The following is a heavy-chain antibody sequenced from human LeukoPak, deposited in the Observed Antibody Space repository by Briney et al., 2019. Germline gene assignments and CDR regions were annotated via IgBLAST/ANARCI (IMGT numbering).Heavy chain of an antibody. J-gene: IGHJ4*02. V-gene: IGHV3-21*01. CDR2: ISSSSSYI. CDR1: GFTFGSYS. CDR3: ARRYCSGGSCLDY. D-gene: IGHD2-15*01. Sequence: GGSLRLSCAASGFTFGSYSMNWVRQAPGKGLEWVSSISSSSSYIYYADSVKGRFTISRDNAKNSLYLQMNSLRAEDTAVYYCARRYCSGGSCLDYWGQGTLVTVSS.